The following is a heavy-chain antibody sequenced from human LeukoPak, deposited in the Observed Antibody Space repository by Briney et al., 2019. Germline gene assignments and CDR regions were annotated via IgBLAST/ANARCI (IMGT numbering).Heavy chain of an antibody. Sequence: SETLSLTCSVSGGSFSSDYHYWIWIRQPAGKGLEWIGRIYTSGSTNYNPSLKSRVTMSVDTSKNQFSLKLSSVTAADTAVYYCARGPLLSAPYYYYYYMDVWGKGTTVTVSS. CDR2: IYTSGST. CDR3: ARGPLLSAPYYYYYYMDV. V-gene: IGHV4-61*02. D-gene: IGHD2-15*01. J-gene: IGHJ6*03. CDR1: GGSFSSDYHY.